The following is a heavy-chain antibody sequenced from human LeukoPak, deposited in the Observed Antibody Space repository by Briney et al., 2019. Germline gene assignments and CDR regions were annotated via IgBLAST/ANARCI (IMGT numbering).Heavy chain of an antibody. CDR3: AKAIHSSSSGIVDY. CDR2: IRYDGSNK. Sequence: GGSLRLSCAASGFTFSNYGMHWVRQAPGKGLEWVTFIRYDGSNKYYAESVKGRFTISRDNSKNTLYLQMSSLRAEDTAVYYCAKAIHSSSSGIVDYWGQGTLVTVSS. D-gene: IGHD6-6*01. V-gene: IGHV3-30*02. CDR1: GFTFSNYG. J-gene: IGHJ4*02.